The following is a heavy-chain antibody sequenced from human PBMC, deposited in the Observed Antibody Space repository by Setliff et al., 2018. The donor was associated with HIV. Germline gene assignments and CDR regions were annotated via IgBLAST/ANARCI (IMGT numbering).Heavy chain of an antibody. D-gene: IGHD3-22*01. CDR1: GYSTSSGYY. V-gene: IGHV4-38-2*01. CDR2: IYHSGST. Sequence: SETLSLTCAVSGYSTSSGYYWGWIRQPPGKGLEWIGSIYHSGSTYYNPSLKSRVTISVDTSKNQFSLKLRSVTAADTAVYYCAKETYYYDNPQYYYNYMDVWGKGTTVTVSS. J-gene: IGHJ6*03. CDR3: AKETYYYDNPQYYYNYMDV.